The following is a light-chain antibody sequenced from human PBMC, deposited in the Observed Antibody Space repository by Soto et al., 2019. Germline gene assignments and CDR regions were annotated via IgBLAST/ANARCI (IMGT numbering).Light chain of an antibody. CDR1: QSVSNN. CDR2: GAY. Sequence: PVGRATLSCKASQSVSNNKLAWYQQKPGQTPRLLIYGAYTRATGIPARFSGSGSGTDFTLTISSLQSEDFAVYYCQHYNYWPPKTFGQGTKVDI. V-gene: IGKV3-15*01. CDR3: QHYNYWPPKT. J-gene: IGKJ1*01.